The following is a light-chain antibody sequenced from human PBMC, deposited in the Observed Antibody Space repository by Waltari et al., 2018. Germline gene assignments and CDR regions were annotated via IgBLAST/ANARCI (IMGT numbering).Light chain of an antibody. Sequence: QSALTQPASVSGSPGMSITISCNGTRHDVGSYRLVSWYQQHSGKAPQLIIFEVTKRPSGVSDRFSGSKSDNTASLTISGLQAEDEADYFCCSYAGTSTMVFGGGTKLTVL. CDR2: EVT. V-gene: IGLV2-23*02. J-gene: IGLJ3*02. CDR1: RHDVGSYRL. CDR3: CSYAGTSTMV.